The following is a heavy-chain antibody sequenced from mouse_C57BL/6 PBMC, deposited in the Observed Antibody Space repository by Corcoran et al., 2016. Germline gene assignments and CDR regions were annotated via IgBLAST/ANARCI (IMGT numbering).Heavy chain of an antibody. Sequence: QIQLVQSGPELKKPGETVKIACKASGYTFKTYGMSWVKQAPGKGLKWMGWINTYSGVPTYADDFKGRFAFSLETSASTAYLQINNPKNEDTATYFCARAGGLAWFAYWGQGTLVTVSA. CDR3: ARAGGLAWFAY. CDR2: INTYSGVP. J-gene: IGHJ3*01. V-gene: IGHV9-3*01. CDR1: GYTFKTYG. D-gene: IGHD2-2*01.